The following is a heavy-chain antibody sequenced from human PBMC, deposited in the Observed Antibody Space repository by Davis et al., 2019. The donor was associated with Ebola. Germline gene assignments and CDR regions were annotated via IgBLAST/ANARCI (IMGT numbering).Heavy chain of an antibody. CDR3: TRLQGAAAGMGY. Sequence: GGSLRLSCAASGFTFNQYAMTWVRQAPGKGLEWVGRIRSKANSYATAYAASVKGRFTISRDDSKNTAYLQMNSLKTEDTAVYYCTRLQGAAAGMGYWGQGTLVTVSS. V-gene: IGHV3-73*01. CDR2: IRSKANSYAT. D-gene: IGHD6-13*01. CDR1: GFTFNQYA. J-gene: IGHJ4*02.